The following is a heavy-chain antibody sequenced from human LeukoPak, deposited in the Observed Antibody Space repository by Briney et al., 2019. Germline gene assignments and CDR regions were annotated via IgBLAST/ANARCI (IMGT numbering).Heavy chain of an antibody. CDR2: INHSGST. J-gene: IGHJ4*02. Sequence: SETLSLTCAVYGRSFSGYYWSWIRQPPGKGLEWIGEINHSGSTNYNPSLKSRVTISLDSSKNQFSLKLNSVTAADTAVYYCARRGDYWGQGTLVTVSS. V-gene: IGHV4-34*01. CDR3: ARRGDY. CDR1: GRSFSGYY.